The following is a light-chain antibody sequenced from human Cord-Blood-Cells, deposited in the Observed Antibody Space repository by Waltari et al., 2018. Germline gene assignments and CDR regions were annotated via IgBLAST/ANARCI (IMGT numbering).Light chain of an antibody. V-gene: IGKV1-39*01. CDR3: QQGYSTPFT. CDR2: AAS. CDR1: QSISSY. J-gene: IGKJ3*01. Sequence: DIQMTQSPSSLSASVGDRVTITCRASQSISSYLNWYQQKPGKAPKLLIYAASSLQSGVPSRVSGRGSGTDFTRTISSLQPEDFATYYRQQGYSTPFTFGPGTKVDIK.